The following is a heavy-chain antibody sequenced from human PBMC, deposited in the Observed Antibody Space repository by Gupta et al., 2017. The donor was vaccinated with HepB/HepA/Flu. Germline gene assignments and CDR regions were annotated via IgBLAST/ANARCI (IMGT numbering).Heavy chain of an antibody. CDR2: IGNSGSTM. V-gene: IGHV3-11*01. CDR3: ARDRYGSRVFES. Sequence: QVHLVESGGGLVKPGVSLRLSCAASGFIFSDYHMSWIRQAPGKGLEWVSYIGNSGSTMYYAGSVKGRFTVSRDNAKNSLYLQTDSLRAEDTAVYYCARDRYGSRVFESWGQGTLVTVSS. CDR1: GFIFSDYH. J-gene: IGHJ4*02. D-gene: IGHD3-10*01.